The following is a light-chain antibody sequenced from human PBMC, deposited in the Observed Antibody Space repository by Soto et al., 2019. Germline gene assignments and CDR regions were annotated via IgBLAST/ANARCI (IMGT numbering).Light chain of an antibody. Sequence: DTQMTQSPSTLSASVGDRVTITCRASQSISSWLAWYQQKPGKAPKLLIYKASTLQSGVPSRFSGRGSGTEFTLTISSLQPDDFATYYCQQYDSYPLTFGGGTKVEIK. CDR1: QSISSW. J-gene: IGKJ4*01. CDR3: QQYDSYPLT. CDR2: KAS. V-gene: IGKV1-5*03.